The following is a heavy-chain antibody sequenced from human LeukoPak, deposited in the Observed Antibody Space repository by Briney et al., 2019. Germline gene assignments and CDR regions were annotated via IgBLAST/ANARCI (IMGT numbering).Heavy chain of an antibody. CDR1: GYTFTSYY. J-gene: IGHJ4*02. Sequence: VASVKVSCKASGYTFTSYYMHWVRQAPGQGLEWMGIINPSGGSTSYAQKFQGRVTMTRDTSTSTVYMELSSLRSEDTAVYYCATDLAVAGPFDYWGQGTLVTVSS. V-gene: IGHV1-46*01. CDR2: INPSGGST. D-gene: IGHD6-19*01. CDR3: ATDLAVAGPFDY.